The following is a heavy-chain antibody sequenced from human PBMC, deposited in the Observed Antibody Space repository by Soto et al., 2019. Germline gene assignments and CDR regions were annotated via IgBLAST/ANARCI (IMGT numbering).Heavy chain of an antibody. V-gene: IGHV3-20*01. CDR3: ARGKLSSARENAFDI. J-gene: IGHJ3*02. CDR2: IDWNGGST. Sequence: ESGGGVVRPGGSLRLSCAASGFIFEDYGMSWVRQVPGKGLEWVSAIDWNGGSTGYGDSVKGRFTISRDNAKNSLYLQMNSLRAEDTALYHCARGKLSSARENAFDIWGQGTMVTVSS. D-gene: IGHD1-7*01. CDR1: GFIFEDYG.